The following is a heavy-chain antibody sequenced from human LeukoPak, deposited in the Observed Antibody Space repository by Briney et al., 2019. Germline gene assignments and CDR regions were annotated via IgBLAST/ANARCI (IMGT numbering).Heavy chain of an antibody. V-gene: IGHV3-21*01. D-gene: IGHD5-12*01. Sequence: PGGSLRLSCAASGFTFSSYSMNWVRQAPGKGREWVSSISSSSSYIYYADSVKGRFTISRDNAKNSLYLQMNSLRAEDTAVYYCARTLGYPRPRGPIDYWGQGTLVTVSS. CDR1: GFTFSSYS. CDR3: ARTLGYPRPRGPIDY. J-gene: IGHJ4*02. CDR2: ISSSSSYI.